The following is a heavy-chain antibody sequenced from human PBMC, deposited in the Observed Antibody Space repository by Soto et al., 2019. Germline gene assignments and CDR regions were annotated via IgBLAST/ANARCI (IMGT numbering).Heavy chain of an antibody. CDR3: ARDVGRGAFDI. CDR2: ISSSSSYI. Sequence: LRLSCAASGFTFSSYSMNWVRQAPGKGLEWVSSISSSSSYIYYADSVKGRFTISRDNAKNSLYLQMNSLRAEDTAVYYCARDVGRGAFDIWGQGTMVTVSS. V-gene: IGHV3-21*01. CDR1: GFTFSSYS. J-gene: IGHJ3*02.